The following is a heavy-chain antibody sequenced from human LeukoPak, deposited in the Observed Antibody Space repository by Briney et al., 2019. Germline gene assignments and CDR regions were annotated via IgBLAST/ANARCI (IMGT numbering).Heavy chain of an antibody. CDR3: ARHAGNYYDSSGFPFDY. Sequence: GESLRISCKGSGYSFTNYWISWVRQMPGKGLEWMGRIDPSDSYTNYSPSFQGHVTISADKSISTAYLQWSSLKASDTAMYYCARHAGNYYDSSGFPFDYWGQGTLVTVSS. V-gene: IGHV5-10-1*01. CDR2: IDPSDSYT. CDR1: GYSFTNYW. J-gene: IGHJ4*02. D-gene: IGHD3-22*01.